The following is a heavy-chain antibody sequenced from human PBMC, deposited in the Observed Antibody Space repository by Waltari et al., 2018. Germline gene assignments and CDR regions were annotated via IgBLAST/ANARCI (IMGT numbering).Heavy chain of an antibody. D-gene: IGHD5-12*01. CDR1: GFTVTNNY. V-gene: IGHV3-53*01. Sequence: EVQLVESGGGLIQPGGSLRISCAASGFTVTNNYITWVRQAPGKGLEWVSLIYSGGGTYYADSVRGRFTISRDNVNNTVYLQMNRLRVEDTAMYYCGNIGAFDIWGQGTMVTVSS. J-gene: IGHJ3*02. CDR3: GNIGAFDI. CDR2: IYSGGGT.